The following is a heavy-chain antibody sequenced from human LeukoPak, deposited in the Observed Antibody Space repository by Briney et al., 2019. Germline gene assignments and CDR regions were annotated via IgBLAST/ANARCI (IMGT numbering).Heavy chain of an antibody. J-gene: IGHJ3*02. D-gene: IGHD3-9*01. CDR2: IYYSGST. Sequence: PSETLSLTCTVSGGSISSSSYYWGWIRQPPGKGLEWIGSIYYSGSTYYNPSLKSRVTISVDTSKNQFSLKLSSVTAADTAVYYCARGDILTGHNAFDIWGQGTMVTVSS. CDR3: ARGDILTGHNAFDI. V-gene: IGHV4-39*07. CDR1: GGSISSSSYY.